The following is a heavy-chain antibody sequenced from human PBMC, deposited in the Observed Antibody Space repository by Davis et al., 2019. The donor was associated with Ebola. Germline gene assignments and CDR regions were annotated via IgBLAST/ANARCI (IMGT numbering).Heavy chain of an antibody. J-gene: IGHJ6*02. D-gene: IGHD3-10*02. V-gene: IGHV4-59*01. CDR3: TRGMFGWLHYGVDV. CDR1: GSSIRSYH. Sequence: PSETLSLTCSVSGSSIRSYHWSWIRQSPGKGLEYIGYISYSGSTNYNPCLSGRVSISLDMSKNQFSLTLKSVTAADTAMYYCTRGMFGWLHYGVDVWGQGTTVTVSS. CDR2: ISYSGST.